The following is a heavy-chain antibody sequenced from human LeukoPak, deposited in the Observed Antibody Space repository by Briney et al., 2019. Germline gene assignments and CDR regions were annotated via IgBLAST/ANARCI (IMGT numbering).Heavy chain of an antibody. CDR1: GHTTNTYG. CDR2: ISPYNAYR. V-gene: IGHV1-18*01. D-gene: IGHD2-15*01. J-gene: IGHJ6*03. CDR3: ANVAKGRYFFCYMDV. Sequence: ASVKVSCKASGHTTNTYGISRVRQVPGQGLEWIGWISPYNAYRKYADRFQGRVTLTTDTSTTTSYMELRSLRSDDTALYFCANVAKGRYFFCYMDVWGRGTTVTVS.